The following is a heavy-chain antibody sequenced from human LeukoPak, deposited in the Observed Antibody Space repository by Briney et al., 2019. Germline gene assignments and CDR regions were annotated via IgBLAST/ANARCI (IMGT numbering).Heavy chain of an antibody. V-gene: IGHV4-34*01. CDR2: INHSGST. J-gene: IGHJ6*04. CDR3: AREWLSILMAV. D-gene: IGHD5-12*01. Sequence: SETLSLTCAVYGGSFSGYYWSWIRQPPGKGLEWIGEINHSGSTNYNPSLKSRVTISVDTSKNQFSLKLSSVTAADTAVYYCAREWLSILMAVWGKGTTVTVSS. CDR1: GGSFSGYY.